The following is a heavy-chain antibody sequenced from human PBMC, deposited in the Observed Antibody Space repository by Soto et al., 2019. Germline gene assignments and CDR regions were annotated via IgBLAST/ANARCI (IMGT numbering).Heavy chain of an antibody. CDR3: ARAVRYFDWLRGYFDY. D-gene: IGHD3-9*01. CDR1: GGSFSGYY. V-gene: IGHV4-34*01. Sequence: SETLSLTCAVYGGSFSGYYWSWIRQPPGKGLEWIGEINHSGSTNYNPSLKSRVTISVDTSKNQFSLKLSSVTAADTAVYYCARAVRYFDWLRGYFDYWGQGTLVTVSS. CDR2: INHSGST. J-gene: IGHJ4*02.